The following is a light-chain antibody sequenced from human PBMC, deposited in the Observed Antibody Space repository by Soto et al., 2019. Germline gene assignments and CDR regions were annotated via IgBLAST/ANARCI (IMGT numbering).Light chain of an antibody. CDR2: KVS. CDR1: QSLVYSDGNIY. CDR3: MQGTHWPPIT. Sequence: DVVLTQSPLSLPVTLGQPASISCRSTQSLVYSDGNIYLNWFQQRPGQSPRSLIYKVSNRDSGVPDRFSGSGSGTDFTLKISRVEAEDVGVYYCMQGTHWPPITFGQGTRLEIK. J-gene: IGKJ5*01. V-gene: IGKV2-30*01.